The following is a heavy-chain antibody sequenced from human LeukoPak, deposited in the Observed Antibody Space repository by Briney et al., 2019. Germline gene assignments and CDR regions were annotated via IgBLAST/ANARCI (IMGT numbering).Heavy chain of an antibody. CDR3: ARDKKDYYDSSGYYYFAFDI. J-gene: IGHJ3*02. Sequence: SETLSLTCTQSGGSIRSYYWSWIRHPPGKGLEWIGYIYYSGSTNYNPSLKSRVTISVDTSKNQFSLKLSSVTAADTAVYYCARDKKDYYDSSGYYYFAFDIWGQGTMVNVSS. CDR1: GGSIRSYY. CDR2: IYYSGST. V-gene: IGHV4-59*01. D-gene: IGHD3-22*01.